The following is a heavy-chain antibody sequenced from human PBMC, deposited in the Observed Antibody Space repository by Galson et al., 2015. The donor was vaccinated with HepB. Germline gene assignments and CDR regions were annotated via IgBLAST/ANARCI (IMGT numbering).Heavy chain of an antibody. CDR1: GYTFSSYA. CDR3: ALRYYDVLTGYTDYFEH. Sequence: SVKVSCKASGYTFSSYAVNWVRQAPGQRLEWMGWVNGGNGNTKYSEKFQGGVTMTRDTSASTAYMELSSLRSEDTAVYYCALRYYDVLTGYTDYFEHWGQGTLVTVSS. CDR2: VNGGNGNT. V-gene: IGHV1-3*01. J-gene: IGHJ1*01. D-gene: IGHD3-9*01.